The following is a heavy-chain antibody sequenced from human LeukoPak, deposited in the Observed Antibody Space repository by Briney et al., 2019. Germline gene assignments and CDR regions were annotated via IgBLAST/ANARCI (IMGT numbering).Heavy chain of an antibody. V-gene: IGHV4-39*01. CDR3: ARAYCSGGTCYDLFDY. CDR2: IYYSGST. D-gene: IGHD2-15*01. J-gene: IGHJ4*02. CDR1: GGSISDINYY. Sequence: SETLSLTCTVSGGSISDINYYWGWIRQPPGKGLEWIASIYYSGSTYYNPSLKSRVTISVDTSKKQFSLKLSSVTAADTAVYYCARAYCSGGTCYDLFDYWGQGTLVTVSS.